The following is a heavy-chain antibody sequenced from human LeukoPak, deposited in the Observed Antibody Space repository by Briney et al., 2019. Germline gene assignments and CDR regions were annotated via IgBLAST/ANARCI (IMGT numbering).Heavy chain of an antibody. V-gene: IGHV1-2*02. J-gene: IGHJ5*02. CDR3: ARDSVRPQDWFDP. D-gene: IGHD1-1*01. CDR2: INPNSGGT. CDR1: GYTFTGYY. Sequence: WASVKVSCKASGYTFTGYYMHWVRQAPGQGLEWMGWINPNSGGTNYAQKFQGRVTMTRDTSISTAYMELSRLRSDDTAVYYCARDSVRPQDWFDPWGQGTLVTVSS.